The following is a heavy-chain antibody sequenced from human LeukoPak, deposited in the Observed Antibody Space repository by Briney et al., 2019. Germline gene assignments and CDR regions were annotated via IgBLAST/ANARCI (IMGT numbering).Heavy chain of an antibody. CDR2: INPKSGVT. CDR3: ARADYDYVWGSYRQYYFDY. Sequence: ASVKVSCKASGYTFTGYFMHWVRQAPGQGLEWMGWINPKSGVTKYPQKFQGSVTMTRDTSINTAYMELSRLRSDDTAVYYCARADYDYVWGSYRQYYFDYWGQGTLVTVSS. J-gene: IGHJ4*02. CDR1: GYTFTGYF. V-gene: IGHV1-2*02. D-gene: IGHD3-16*02.